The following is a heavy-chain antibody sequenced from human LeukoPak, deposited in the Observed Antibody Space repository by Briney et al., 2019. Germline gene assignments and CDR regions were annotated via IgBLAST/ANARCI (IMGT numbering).Heavy chain of an antibody. CDR2: IWYDGSNK. V-gene: IGHV3-33*06. CDR3: AKDLRGYSGYDLLDY. D-gene: IGHD5-12*01. Sequence: GSLRLSCAASGFTFSSYGMHWVRQAPGKGLEWVAVIWYDGSNKYYADSVKGRFTISRDNSKNTLYLQMNSLRAEDTAVYYCAKDLRGYSGYDLLDYWGQGTLVTVSS. CDR1: GFTFSSYG. J-gene: IGHJ4*02.